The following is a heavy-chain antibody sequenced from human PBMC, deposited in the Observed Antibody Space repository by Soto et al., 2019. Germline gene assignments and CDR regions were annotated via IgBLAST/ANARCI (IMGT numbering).Heavy chain of an antibody. J-gene: IGHJ5*02. CDR1: GGTFSSYS. CDR2: IIPIFGTA. Sequence: ASVNVSCKASGGTFSSYSISWVRQAPGQGLEWMGGIIPIFGTANYAQKFQGRVTITADESTSTAYMELSSLRSEDTAVYYCARDKSGSGLNWFDPWGQGTLVTVSS. D-gene: IGHD2-15*01. V-gene: IGHV1-69*13. CDR3: ARDKSGSGLNWFDP.